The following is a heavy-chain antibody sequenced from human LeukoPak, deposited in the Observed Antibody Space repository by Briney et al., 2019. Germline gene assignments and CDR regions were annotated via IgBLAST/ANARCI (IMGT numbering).Heavy chain of an antibody. CDR3: TRLRSNVAVTAYFDY. CDR1: GYSFTSYW. Sequence: GESLKISCKGSGYSFTSYWIGWVRQMPGKGLEWMGIIYPGDSDTRYSPSFQGQVTISADKSISTAYLQWSSLKASDTAMYYCTRLRSNVAVTAYFDYWGQGTLVTVSS. CDR2: IYPGDSDT. V-gene: IGHV5-51*01. D-gene: IGHD2-21*02. J-gene: IGHJ4*02.